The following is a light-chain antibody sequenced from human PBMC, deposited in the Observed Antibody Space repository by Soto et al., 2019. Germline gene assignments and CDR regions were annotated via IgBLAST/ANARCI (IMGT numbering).Light chain of an antibody. Sequence: EIVLTQSPGTLSLSLGERATLSCRASQSVSSSFLAWYQQRPGQAPRLLIFGASYRATGIPDRFSGTGSGTDFTLTISKLEPEDFAVYYCQHYGNSPPEYTFGPGTKVD. CDR1: QSVSSSF. CDR3: QHYGNSPPEYT. CDR2: GAS. V-gene: IGKV3-20*01. J-gene: IGKJ3*01.